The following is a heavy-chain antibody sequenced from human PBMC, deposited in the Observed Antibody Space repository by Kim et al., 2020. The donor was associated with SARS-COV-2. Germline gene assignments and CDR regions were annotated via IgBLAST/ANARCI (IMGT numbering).Heavy chain of an antibody. D-gene: IGHD3-22*01. J-gene: IGHJ1*01. CDR1: GFSFSNYG. Sequence: GGSLRLSCAASGFSFSNYGMHWVRQAPGKGLEWVALITYDGSNKYYGDSVKGRFTISGDNSKNTMYLQMNSLRPEDTAVYYCARVKRPHYYDSSGPHQWGQGTLVTVSS. CDR2: ITYDGSNK. CDR3: ARVKRPHYYDSSGPHQ. V-gene: IGHV3-30*03.